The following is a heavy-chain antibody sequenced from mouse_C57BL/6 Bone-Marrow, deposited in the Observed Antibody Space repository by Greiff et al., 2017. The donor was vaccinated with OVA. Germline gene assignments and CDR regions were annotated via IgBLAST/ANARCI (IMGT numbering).Heavy chain of an antibody. Sequence: QVQLQQSGAELAKPGASVKLSCKASGYTFTSYWMHWVKQRPGQGLEWIGYINPRSGYTKYNQKFKDKATLTADKSSSTAYMQLISLTYEDSAVYYCASPLSPYAMDYWGQGTSVTVSS. J-gene: IGHJ4*01. CDR1: GYTFTSYW. D-gene: IGHD1-1*01. CDR2: INPRSGYT. CDR3: ASPLSPYAMDY. V-gene: IGHV1-7*01.